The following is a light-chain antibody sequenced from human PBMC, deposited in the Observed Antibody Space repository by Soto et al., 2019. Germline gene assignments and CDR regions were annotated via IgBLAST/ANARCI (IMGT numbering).Light chain of an antibody. CDR1: SSDVGGYNY. J-gene: IGLJ1*01. V-gene: IGLV2-14*01. CDR2: DVS. Sequence: QSALTQPASVSGSPGQSITISCTGTSSDVGGYNYVSWYQQHPGKAPKVMIYDVSNRPSGVSNRFSGSKSGNTASLTISGLQAEDEAYYYCSSYTRSSTLLDVFGTGTKLTVL. CDR3: SSYTRSSTLLDV.